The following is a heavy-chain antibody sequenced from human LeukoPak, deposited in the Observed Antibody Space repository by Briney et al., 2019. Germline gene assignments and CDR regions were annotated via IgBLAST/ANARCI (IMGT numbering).Heavy chain of an antibody. CDR2: IYHNINT. CDR1: GVAISSSDDY. Sequence: SETLSLTCTVSGVAISSSDDYWAWIRQPPGKGLEWLGSIYHNINTHYNPSLKSRVTVSLDTSMNQFSLHLSSVTAADTAVYYCAKYEPGGPAINYWGQGNLVTVSP. CDR3: AKYEPGGPAINY. D-gene: IGHD2-8*02. V-gene: IGHV4-39*07. J-gene: IGHJ4*02.